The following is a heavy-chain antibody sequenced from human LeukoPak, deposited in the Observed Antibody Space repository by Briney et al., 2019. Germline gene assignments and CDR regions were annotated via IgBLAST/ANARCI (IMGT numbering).Heavy chain of an antibody. CDR2: IYENGGTT. Sequence: GGSLRLSCVGSGFTFRSHAMSWVRQAPEKGLEFVSGIYENGGTTYYADSVKGRFSISRDNSKNTLYLQMNSLRAEDTAVYYCARLDEYSSSSRYYGMDVWGQGTTVTVSS. CDR1: GFTFRSHA. J-gene: IGHJ6*02. D-gene: IGHD6-6*01. V-gene: IGHV3-64*04. CDR3: ARLDEYSSSSRYYGMDV.